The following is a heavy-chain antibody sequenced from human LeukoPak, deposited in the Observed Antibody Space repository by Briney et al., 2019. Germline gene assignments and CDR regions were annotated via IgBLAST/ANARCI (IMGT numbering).Heavy chain of an antibody. CDR1: GFAFSSYG. D-gene: IGHD2-15*01. Sequence: GGSLRLSCAASGFAFSSYGMHWVRQAPGKGLEWVAVIWFDGSNKYYGDSVKGRFTISRDNSKNTLYLQMNSLRAEDTAVYYCAGWYQTSGAYNYYYGMDVWGQGTTVTVSS. CDR3: AGWYQTSGAYNYYYGMDV. J-gene: IGHJ6*02. V-gene: IGHV3-33*01. CDR2: IWFDGSNK.